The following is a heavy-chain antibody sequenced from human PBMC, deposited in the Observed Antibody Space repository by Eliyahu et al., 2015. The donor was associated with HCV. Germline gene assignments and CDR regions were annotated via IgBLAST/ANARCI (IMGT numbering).Heavy chain of an antibody. Sequence: QVQLVESGGGVVQPGRXLXXSCAAXXFPFSXYGMHXVRQAPGKGLEWVAVISYDGSNKYYADSVKGRFTISRDNSKNTLYLQMNSLRAEDTAVYYCAKDRRSAVGGVRWFDPWGQGTLVTVSS. CDR3: AKDRRSAVGGVRWFDP. V-gene: IGHV3-30*18. J-gene: IGHJ5*02. CDR1: XFPFSXYG. CDR2: ISYDGSNK. D-gene: IGHD3-16*01.